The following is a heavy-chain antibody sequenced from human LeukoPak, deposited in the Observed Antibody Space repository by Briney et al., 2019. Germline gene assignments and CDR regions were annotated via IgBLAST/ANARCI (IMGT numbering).Heavy chain of an antibody. Sequence: ASVKVSCKASGYTFTSYYMHWVRQAPGQGLEWMGIINPSGGSTSYAQKFQGRVTMTRDASTSTVYMELSSLRSGDTAVYYCAREEAGLLDYWGQGTLVTVSS. J-gene: IGHJ4*02. V-gene: IGHV1-46*01. D-gene: IGHD6-19*01. CDR3: AREEAGLLDY. CDR2: INPSGGST. CDR1: GYTFTSYY.